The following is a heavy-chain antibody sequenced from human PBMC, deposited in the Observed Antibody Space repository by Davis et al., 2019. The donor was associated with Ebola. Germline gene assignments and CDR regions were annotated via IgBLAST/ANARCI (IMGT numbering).Heavy chain of an antibody. V-gene: IGHV4-61*01. D-gene: IGHD2-2*01. CDR1: GGSVSSGSYY. Sequence: SETLSLTCTVSGGSVSSGSYYWSWIRQPPGKGLEWIGYIYYSGSTNYNPSLKSRVTISVDTSKNQFSLKLSSVTAADTAVYYCASPKYCSSTSCRDYWGQGTLVTVSS. CDR3: ASPKYCSSTSCRDY. J-gene: IGHJ4*02. CDR2: IYYSGST.